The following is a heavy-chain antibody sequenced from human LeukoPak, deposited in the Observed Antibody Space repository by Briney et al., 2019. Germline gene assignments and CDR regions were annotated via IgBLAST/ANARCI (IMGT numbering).Heavy chain of an antibody. CDR3: ARDHRFEGITMVRGALTYYYYGMDV. CDR1: GYTFTGYS. D-gene: IGHD3-10*01. V-gene: IGHV7-4-1*01. Sequence: ASVKVSCKASGYTFTGYSMHWVRQAPGQGLEWMGWINTNTGNPTYAQGFTGRFVFSLDTSVSTAYLQICSLKAEDTAVYYCARDHRFEGITMVRGALTYYYYGMDVWGQGTTVTVSS. CDR2: INTNTGNP. J-gene: IGHJ6*02.